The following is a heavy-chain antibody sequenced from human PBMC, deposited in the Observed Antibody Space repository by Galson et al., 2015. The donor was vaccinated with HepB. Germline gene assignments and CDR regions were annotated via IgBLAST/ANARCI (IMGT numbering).Heavy chain of an antibody. Sequence: SLRLSCAASGFTFSTYVMSWVRQAPGKGLEWISYISISSGTIYYADSVKGRFTISRDNAKNSLYLQTNSLRAEDTAVYYCAKSMSRITIFGVAENWGQGTLVTVSS. V-gene: IGHV3-48*01. CDR2: ISISSGTI. CDR3: AKSMSRITIFGVAEN. D-gene: IGHD3-3*01. CDR1: GFTFSTYV. J-gene: IGHJ4*02.